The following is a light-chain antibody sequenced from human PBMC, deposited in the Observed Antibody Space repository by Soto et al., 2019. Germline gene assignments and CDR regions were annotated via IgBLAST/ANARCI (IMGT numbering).Light chain of an antibody. CDR3: HQRQSWPRT. CDR2: DAS. CDR1: RGISSN. Sequence: VITQSPATLSVSPGERRTHPWRASRGISSNLAWYTQKPGQAPRLLIYDASIRATGIPARFSASGSGTDCTLTISDVQPEELALDYCHQRQSWPRTFGQGTKGDIK. J-gene: IGKJ1*01. V-gene: IGKV3D-15*03.